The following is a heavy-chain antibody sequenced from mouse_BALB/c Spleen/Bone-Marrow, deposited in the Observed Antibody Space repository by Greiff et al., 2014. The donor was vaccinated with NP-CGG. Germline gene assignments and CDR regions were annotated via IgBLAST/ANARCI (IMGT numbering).Heavy chain of an antibody. J-gene: IGHJ2*01. CDR1: GFTFSSYA. V-gene: IGHV5-6-5*01. D-gene: IGHD2-3*01. CDR3: AREVDGWYYFDY. Sequence: EVHLVESGGGLVKPGGSLKLSCAASGFTFSSYAMSWVRQTPEERLEWVASISSGGSTYYPDSVKGRFTISRDNARNILYLQMSSLRSEDTAMYYCAREVDGWYYFDYWGQGTTLTVSS. CDR2: ISSGGST.